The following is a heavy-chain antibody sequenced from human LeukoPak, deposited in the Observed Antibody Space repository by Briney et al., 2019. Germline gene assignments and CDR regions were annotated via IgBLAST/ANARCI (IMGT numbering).Heavy chain of an antibody. Sequence: GGSLRLSCEGSGFTASGFGFGSFAMYWVRQAPGKGLEWVAVLSYDETSEYYADSVRGRFTISRDNSKETVYLQINSLRAEDTAVYHSARDHYWLEYCSNGVCQDSFDIWGQGTMVTVSS. CDR3: ARDHYWLEYCSNGVCQDSFDI. CDR1: GFGFGSFA. J-gene: IGHJ3*02. D-gene: IGHD2-8*01. CDR2: LSYDETSE. V-gene: IGHV3-30*03.